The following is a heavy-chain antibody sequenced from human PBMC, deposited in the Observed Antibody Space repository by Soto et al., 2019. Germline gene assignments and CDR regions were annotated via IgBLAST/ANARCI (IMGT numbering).Heavy chain of an antibody. CDR1: GYTFTRYD. V-gene: IGHV1-8*01. CDR2: LNHNSANN. Sequence: ASVKVSCKASGYTFTRYDINWMRQATGYGREGMGWLNHNSANNGYLKKLQGTVTMTRNTSISTAYMVLSSLRSDDTAVYYCAGAGHDFWSGFSMDVWGKGTPVTVSS. CDR3: AGAGHDFWSGFSMDV. J-gene: IGHJ6*03. D-gene: IGHD3-3*01.